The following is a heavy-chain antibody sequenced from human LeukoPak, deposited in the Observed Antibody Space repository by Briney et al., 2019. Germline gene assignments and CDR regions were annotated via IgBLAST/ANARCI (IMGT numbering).Heavy chain of an antibody. V-gene: IGHV4-39*01. J-gene: IGHJ4*01. CDR2: IYYSGST. CDR1: GDSISSGSYY. D-gene: IGHD6-19*01. Sequence: SETLCLTCTVSGDSISSGSYYWGWIRQSPGKDLEWIGSIYYSGSTHYNPSLKSRVTISVDTSKKQFSLKLSSVTAADTAVYYCARNSSGWSFDYWGQGTLVTVSS. CDR3: ARNSSGWSFDY.